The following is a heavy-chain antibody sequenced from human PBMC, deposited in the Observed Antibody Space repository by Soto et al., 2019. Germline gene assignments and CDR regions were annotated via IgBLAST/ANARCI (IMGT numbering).Heavy chain of an antibody. CDR1: GFTFSSYA. Sequence: GGSLRLSCAASGFTFSSYAMHWVRQAPGKGLEWVAVISYDGSNKYYADSVKGRFTISRDNSKNTLYLQMNSLRAEDTAVYYCAIHLHAFGSGYHYSPVNSDYWGRRTLVT. J-gene: IGHJ4*02. V-gene: IGHV3-30-3*01. CDR3: AIHLHAFGSGYHYSPVNSDY. CDR2: ISYDGSNK. D-gene: IGHD3-3*01.